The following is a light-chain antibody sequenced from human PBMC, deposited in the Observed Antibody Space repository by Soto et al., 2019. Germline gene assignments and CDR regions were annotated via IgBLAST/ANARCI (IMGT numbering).Light chain of an antibody. Sequence: QSALTQPASVSGSPGQSITISCTGTNSDVGGYNYVSWYQQHPGKAPKLMIYEVSNRPSGVSDRFSGSRSGNTASLTISGLQADDEADYYCSSFTSSDTWLFGGGTQLTVL. V-gene: IGLV2-14*03. CDR2: EVS. J-gene: IGLJ3*02. CDR3: SSFTSSDTWL. CDR1: NSDVGGYNY.